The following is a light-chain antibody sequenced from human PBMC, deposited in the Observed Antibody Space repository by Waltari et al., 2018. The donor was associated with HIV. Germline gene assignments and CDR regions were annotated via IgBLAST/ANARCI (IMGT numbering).Light chain of an antibody. CDR1: NIGSKN. V-gene: IGLV3-9*01. Sequence: SYELTQPLSVSVDLGQTARITCGGNNIGSKNVHWYQQKPGQAPVLVIYRDSNRPSGIPERFSGSNSGNTATLTISRAQAGDEADYYCHVWDSSTVVFGGGTKLTVL. CDR3: HVWDSSTVV. J-gene: IGLJ2*01. CDR2: RDS.